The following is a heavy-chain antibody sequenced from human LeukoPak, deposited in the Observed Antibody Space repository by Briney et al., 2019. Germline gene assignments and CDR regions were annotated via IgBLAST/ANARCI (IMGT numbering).Heavy chain of an antibody. CDR3: AKPQRKIAAAAGTVGYFDY. CDR1: GFTFSSYA. Sequence: PGGSLRLSCAASGFTFSSYAMSWVRQAPGKGLEWVSAISGSGGSTYYADSVKGRFTISRDNSKNTLYLQMNSLRAEDTAVYYCAKPQRKIAAAAGTVGYFDYWGQGTLVTVSS. V-gene: IGHV3-23*01. CDR2: ISGSGGST. J-gene: IGHJ4*02. D-gene: IGHD6-13*01.